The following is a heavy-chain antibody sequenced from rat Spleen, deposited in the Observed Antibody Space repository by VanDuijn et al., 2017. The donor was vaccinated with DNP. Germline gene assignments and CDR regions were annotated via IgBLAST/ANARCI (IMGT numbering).Heavy chain of an antibody. J-gene: IGHJ2*01. V-gene: IGHV5S10*01. CDR3: ATHNYYFDY. CDR2: ISYDGGSA. Sequence: EVQLVESGGGLVLAGRSLKLSCAASGFTFSDYYMAWVRQAPTKGLEWVAYISYDGGSAYYGDSVKGRFTISRDNAKSTLYLQMDSLRSEDTATYYCATHNYYFDYWGQGVMVTVSS. D-gene: IGHD1-11*01. CDR1: GFTFSDYY.